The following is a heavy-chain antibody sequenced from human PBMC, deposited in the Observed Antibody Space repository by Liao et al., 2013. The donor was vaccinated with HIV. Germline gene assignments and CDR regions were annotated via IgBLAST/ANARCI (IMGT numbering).Heavy chain of an antibody. V-gene: IGHV4-4*07. Sequence: QVQLQESGPRLVKPSETLSLTCTVSGGSISDYYWNWIRQPSGKGLEWIGRIYTSGSTNYNPSLRSRVTMSIYTSKDQFSLKLTSVTAADTAIYYCASALGSGFYSYFDSWGQGALVTVS. D-gene: IGHD3-3*01. J-gene: IGHJ4*02. CDR3: ASALGSGFYSYFDS. CDR2: IYTSGST. CDR1: GGSISDYY.